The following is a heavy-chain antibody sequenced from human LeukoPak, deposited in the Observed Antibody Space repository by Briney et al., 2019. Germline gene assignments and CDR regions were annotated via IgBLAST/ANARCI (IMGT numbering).Heavy chain of an antibody. CDR1: GYTFTSYY. D-gene: IGHD3-22*01. CDR2: INPSGGST. V-gene: IGHV1-46*01. J-gene: IGHJ4*02. Sequence: ASVKVSCKASGYTFTSYYMHWVRQAPGQGLEWMGIINPSGGSTSYAQKFQGRITMTRDTSTSTVYMELSSLRSEDTAVYYCAREEQYYYDSSGYYGNKRAFDYWGQGTLVTVSS. CDR3: AREEQYYYDSSGYYGNKRAFDY.